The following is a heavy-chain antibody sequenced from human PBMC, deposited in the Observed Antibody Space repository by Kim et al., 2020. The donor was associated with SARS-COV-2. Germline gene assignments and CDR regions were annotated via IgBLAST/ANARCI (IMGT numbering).Heavy chain of an antibody. CDR3: TTPSHYYDSSGYFYYFDY. D-gene: IGHD3-22*01. J-gene: IGHJ4*02. V-gene: IGHV3-15*01. Sequence: KGRFTISRDDSKNTLYLQMNSLKTEDTAVYYCTTPSHYYDSSGYFYYFDYWGQGTLVTVSS.